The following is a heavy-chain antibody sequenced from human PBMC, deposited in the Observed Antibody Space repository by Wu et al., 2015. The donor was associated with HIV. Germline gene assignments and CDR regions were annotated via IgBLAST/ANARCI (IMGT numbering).Heavy chain of an antibody. CDR3: ARDVPLLGQI. CDR2: VIPMFRTP. CDR1: GGTFSNYA. D-gene: IGHD3/OR15-3a*01. J-gene: IGHJ4*02. Sequence: QVQLVQSGAELKRPGSSVKISCQASGGTFSNYAINWVRQAPGQGLEWMGGVIPMFRTPKYGQRFKGRISIIAEESSTTVFMELRRLRSDDTASYFCARDVPLLGQIWGRGTQGRRHL. V-gene: IGHV1-69*13.